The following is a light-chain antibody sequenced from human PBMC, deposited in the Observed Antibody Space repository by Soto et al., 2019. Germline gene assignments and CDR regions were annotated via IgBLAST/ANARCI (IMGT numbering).Light chain of an antibody. CDR3: QQYNTYSPVT. V-gene: IGKV1-5*03. CDR2: KAS. J-gene: IGKJ4*01. CDR1: QSINGW. Sequence: DIQMTQSPSTLSASVGDRVTITCRASQSINGWLAWYQQKPGKAPKLLINKASDLESGVPSRFRGSGSGTEFTLTISRLQPDDFATYYCQQYNTYSPVTFGGGTKVEVK.